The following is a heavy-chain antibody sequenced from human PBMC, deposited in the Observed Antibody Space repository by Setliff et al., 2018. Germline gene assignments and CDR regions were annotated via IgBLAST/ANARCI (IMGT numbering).Heavy chain of an antibody. D-gene: IGHD3-10*01. CDR2: IYTSGST. J-gene: IGHJ5*02. V-gene: IGHV4-61*02. CDR1: GGSISSSSYY. Sequence: PSETLSLTCTVSGGSISSSSYYWSWTRQPAGKGLEWIGRIYTSGSTNYNPSLKSRVTISVDTSKNQFSLKLSSVTAADTAVYYCARQGTAIRWFDPWGQGTLVTVSS. CDR3: ARQGTAIRWFDP.